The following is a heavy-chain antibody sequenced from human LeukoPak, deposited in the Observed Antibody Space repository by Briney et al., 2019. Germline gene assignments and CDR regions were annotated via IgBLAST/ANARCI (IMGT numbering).Heavy chain of an antibody. V-gene: IGHV3-30*18. Sequence: GRSLRLSCAASGFTFSSYGMHWVRQAPGKGLEWVAVISYDGSNKYYADSVKGRFTISRDNSKNTLYLQMNSLRAEDTAVYYCAKDSMAAAGGFDYWGQGTLVTVSS. CDR1: GFTFSSYG. CDR2: ISYDGSNK. D-gene: IGHD6-13*01. J-gene: IGHJ4*02. CDR3: AKDSMAAAGGFDY.